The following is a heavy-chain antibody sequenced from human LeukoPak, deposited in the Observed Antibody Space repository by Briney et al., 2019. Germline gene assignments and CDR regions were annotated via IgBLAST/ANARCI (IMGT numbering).Heavy chain of an antibody. D-gene: IGHD3-10*01. Sequence: ASVKVSCKASGYTFTSYAMHWVRQAPGQRLEWMGWINAGNGNTKYSQKFQGRVTITRDTSASTAYMELSSLRSEDAAVYYCARDESLWFGELFTWGQGTLVTVSS. CDR2: INAGNGNT. V-gene: IGHV1-3*01. CDR1: GYTFTSYA. J-gene: IGHJ4*02. CDR3: ARDESLWFGELFT.